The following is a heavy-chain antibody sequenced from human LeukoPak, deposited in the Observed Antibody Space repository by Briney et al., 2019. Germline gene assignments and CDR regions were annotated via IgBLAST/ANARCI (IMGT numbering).Heavy chain of an antibody. CDR2: INPNSGGT. CDR3: ARDFPRGIAVNY. V-gene: IGHV1-2*02. J-gene: IGHJ4*02. Sequence: ASVKVSCKASGYTFTGYYMHWVRQAPGQGLEWMGWINPNSGGTNYAQKFQGRVTMTRDTSISTAHMELSRLRSGDTAVYYCARDFPRGIAVNYWGQGTLVTVSS. CDR1: GYTFTGYY. D-gene: IGHD6-19*01.